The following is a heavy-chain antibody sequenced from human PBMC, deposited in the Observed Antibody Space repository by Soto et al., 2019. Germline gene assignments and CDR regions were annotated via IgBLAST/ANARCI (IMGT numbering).Heavy chain of an antibody. D-gene: IGHD5-18*01. CDR2: ISAYNGNT. CDR1: GYTFTSYG. CDR3: ARDRDPFGYSYRYDY. J-gene: IGHJ4*02. V-gene: IGHV1-18*01. Sequence: ASVKVSCKASGYTFTSYGISRVRQAPGQGLEWMGWISAYNGNTNYAQKLQGRVTMTTDTSTSTAYMELRGLRSDDTAVYYCARDRDPFGYSYRYDYWGQGTLVTVYS.